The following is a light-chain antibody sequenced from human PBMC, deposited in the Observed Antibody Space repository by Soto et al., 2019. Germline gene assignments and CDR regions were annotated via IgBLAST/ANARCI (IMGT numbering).Light chain of an antibody. V-gene: IGLV1-47*02. CDR2: SNN. J-gene: IGLJ2*01. Sequence: QSVLTQPPSVSGAPGQRVTISCTGSSSNIGAGFDVHWYQQFPGTAPKLVIHSNNLRPSGVPERISGSKSGSSASLAISGLRSEDEAEYYCASWDDSLRAVIFGGGTKVTVL. CDR3: ASWDDSLRAVI. CDR1: SSNIGAGFD.